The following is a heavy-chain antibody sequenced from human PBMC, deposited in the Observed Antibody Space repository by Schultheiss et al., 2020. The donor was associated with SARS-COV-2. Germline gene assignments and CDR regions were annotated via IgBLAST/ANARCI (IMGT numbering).Heavy chain of an antibody. CDR3: ARDNGFDILTGYSTNWFDP. CDR1: GFTFSSYW. J-gene: IGHJ5*02. D-gene: IGHD3-9*01. V-gene: IGHV3-74*01. Sequence: GGSLRLSCAASGFTFSSYWMHWVRQAPGKGLVWVSRINSDGRTRSHADSVKGRFTISRDNAKNTLYLQMNSLRAEDTAVYYCARDNGFDILTGYSTNWFDPWGQGTLVTVSS. CDR2: INSDGRTR.